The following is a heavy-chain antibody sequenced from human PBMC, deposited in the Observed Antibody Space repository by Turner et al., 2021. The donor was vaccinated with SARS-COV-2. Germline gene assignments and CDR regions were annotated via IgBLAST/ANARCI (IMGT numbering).Heavy chain of an antibody. CDR1: GYTLTELS. V-gene: IGHV1-24*01. J-gene: IGHJ4*02. D-gene: IGHD2-21*02. Sequence: QVQLVQSGAEVKKPGASVKVSCKVSGYTLTELSMHWVRQAPGKGLECMGGFDPEDVKTIYEQKFQGRVTMTEDTSTDTAYMELSSLRSEDTAVYYCATGYAYCGGDCSIDYWGQGTLVTVSS. CDR2: FDPEDVKT. CDR3: ATGYAYCGGDCSIDY.